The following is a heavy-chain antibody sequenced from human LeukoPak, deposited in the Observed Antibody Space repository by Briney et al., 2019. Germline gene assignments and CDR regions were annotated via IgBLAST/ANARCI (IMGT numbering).Heavy chain of an antibody. D-gene: IGHD2-21*01. Sequence: MPGGSLRLSCAASGFSFSDYTMNWVRLAPGKGLEWVSSISGSSNYIYYADSVKGRFTISRGNAKNSLYLQMNSLRVEDTAVYYCARDESGDNDAFDIWGRGTMVTVSS. CDR3: ARDESGDNDAFDI. J-gene: IGHJ3*02. CDR1: GFSFSDYT. CDR2: ISGSSNYI. V-gene: IGHV3-21*01.